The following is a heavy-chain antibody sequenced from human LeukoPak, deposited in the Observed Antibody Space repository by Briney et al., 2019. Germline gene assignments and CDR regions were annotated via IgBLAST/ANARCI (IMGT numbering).Heavy chain of an antibody. CDR1: GGSISSGSYY. Sequence: SETLSLTCTVSGGSISSGSYYWSWLRQPAGKGLEWIGRIYTSGSTNYNPSLKSRVTISVDTSKNQFSLKLSSVTAADTAVYYCARDSSSSGLSDYWGQGTLVTVSS. J-gene: IGHJ4*02. V-gene: IGHV4-61*02. CDR3: ARDSSSSGLSDY. D-gene: IGHD6-6*01. CDR2: IYTSGST.